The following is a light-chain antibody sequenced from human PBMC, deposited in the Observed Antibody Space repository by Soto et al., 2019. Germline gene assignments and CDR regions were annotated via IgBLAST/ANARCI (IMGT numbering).Light chain of an antibody. V-gene: IGLV1-40*01. J-gene: IGLJ2*01. CDR2: GNS. Sequence: QSVLTQPPSVSGAPGQRVTISCTGSSSNIGAGYDVHWYQQLPGTAPKLLIYGNSNRPSGVPDRFSGSKSGTSASLAITGLQAEDEAEYYGQSYDSSLSGSMVFGGGTKLTVL. CDR3: QSYDSSLSGSMV. CDR1: SSNIGAGYD.